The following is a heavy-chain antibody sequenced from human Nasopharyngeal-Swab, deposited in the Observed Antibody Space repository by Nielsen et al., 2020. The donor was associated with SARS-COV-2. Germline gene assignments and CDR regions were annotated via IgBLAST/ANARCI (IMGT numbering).Heavy chain of an antibody. J-gene: IGHJ6*02. V-gene: IGHV4-34*01. D-gene: IGHD6-13*01. CDR1: GGSFSGYY. Sequence: SETLSLTCGVYGGSFSGYYWSWIRQPPGKGLEWIGEINHRGSTNYNPSLKSRVTISVDTSKNQFSLKLSSVTAADTAVYYCARQGSSSWASNYYYGMDVWGQGTTVTVSS. CDR3: ARQGSSSWASNYYYGMDV. CDR2: INHRGST.